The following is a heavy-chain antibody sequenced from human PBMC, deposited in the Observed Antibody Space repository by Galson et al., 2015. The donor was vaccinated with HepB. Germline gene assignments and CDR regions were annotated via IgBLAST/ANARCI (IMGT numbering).Heavy chain of an antibody. Sequence: CAISGDSVSSRSAAWSWLRQSPSRGLEWLGRTYYRSRWFNDYAVSVKSRVTINPDTSKSQFSLQLNSVTPEDTAVYYCARDPLGREDAFDVWGQGTTVIVSS. J-gene: IGHJ3*01. V-gene: IGHV6-1*01. D-gene: IGHD1-26*01. CDR2: TYYRSRWFN. CDR3: ARDPLGREDAFDV. CDR1: GDSVSSRSAA.